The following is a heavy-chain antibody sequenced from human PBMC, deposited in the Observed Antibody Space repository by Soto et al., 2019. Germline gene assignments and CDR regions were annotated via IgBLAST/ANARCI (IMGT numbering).Heavy chain of an antibody. Sequence: QVQLVESGGGVVQPGRSLRLSCAASGFSFSSHAMHWVRQAPGKGLEWVAVISYDGSNKYYADSVKGRFTISRDNSKNTLYLQMNSLRAEDTAVYYCARDEYSSSSPQLGYWGQGTLVTVFS. CDR1: GFSFSSHA. CDR2: ISYDGSNK. V-gene: IGHV3-30-3*01. D-gene: IGHD6-6*01. CDR3: ARDEYSSSSPQLGY. J-gene: IGHJ4*02.